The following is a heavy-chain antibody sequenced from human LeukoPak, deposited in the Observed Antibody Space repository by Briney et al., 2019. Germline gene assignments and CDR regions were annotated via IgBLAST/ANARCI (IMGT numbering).Heavy chain of an antibody. V-gene: IGHV3-30-3*01. J-gene: IGHJ4*02. CDR2: ISYDGSNK. D-gene: IGHD5-18*01. CDR1: GFTFSSYA. CDR3: ARRGYGHDY. Sequence: GRSLRLSCAASGFTFSSYAMHWDRQAPGKGLEWVAVISYDGSNKYYADSVKGRFTISRDNSKNTLYLQMNSLRAEDTAVYYCARRGYGHDYWGQGTLVTVSS.